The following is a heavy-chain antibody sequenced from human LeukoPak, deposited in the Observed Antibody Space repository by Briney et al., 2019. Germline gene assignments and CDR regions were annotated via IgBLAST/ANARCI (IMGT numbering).Heavy chain of an antibody. CDR2: IYTSGST. Sequence: SETLSLTCTVSGGSISSYYWSWIRQPAGKGLEWIGRIYTSGSTNCNPFLKSRVTMSVDTSKNQFSLKLSSVTAADTAVYYCARGGQYGSGSYYTYYYYGMDVWGQGTTVTVSS. D-gene: IGHD3-10*01. J-gene: IGHJ6*02. CDR1: GGSISSYY. V-gene: IGHV4-4*07. CDR3: ARGGQYGSGSYYTYYYYGMDV.